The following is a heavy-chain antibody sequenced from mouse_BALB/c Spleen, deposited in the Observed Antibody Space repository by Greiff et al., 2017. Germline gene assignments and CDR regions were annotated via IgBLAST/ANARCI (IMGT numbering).Heavy chain of an antibody. Sequence: QVQLQQSGAELVKPGASVKLSCKASGYTFTSYYMYWVKQRPGQGLEWIGEINPSNGGTNFNEKFKSKATLTVDKSSSTAYMQLSSLTSEDSAVYYCTRKKLHYSSWFAYWGQGTLVTVSA. V-gene: IGHV1S81*02. CDR3: TRKKLHYSSWFAY. J-gene: IGHJ3*01. D-gene: IGHD1-2*01. CDR2: INPSNGGT. CDR1: GYTFTSYY.